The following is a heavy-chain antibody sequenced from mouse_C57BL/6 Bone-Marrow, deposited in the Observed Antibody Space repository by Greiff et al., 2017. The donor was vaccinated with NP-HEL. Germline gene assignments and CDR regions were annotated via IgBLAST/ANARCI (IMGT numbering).Heavy chain of an antibody. Sequence: GGGLVQPKGSLKLSCAASGFSFNTYAMNWVRQAPGKGLEWVARIRSKSNNYATYYADSVKDRFTSSRDDSESMLYLQMNNLKTEETAMYYCVRQHCYYAMDYWGQGTSVTVSS. CDR1: GFSFNTYA. CDR3: VRQHCYYAMDY. V-gene: IGHV10-1*01. J-gene: IGHJ4*01. CDR2: IRSKSNNYAT.